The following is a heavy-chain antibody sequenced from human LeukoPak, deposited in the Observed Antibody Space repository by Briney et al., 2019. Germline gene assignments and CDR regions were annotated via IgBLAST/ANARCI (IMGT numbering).Heavy chain of an antibody. V-gene: IGHV4-59*01. CDR2: IYYSGIT. Sequence: PSETLSLTCTVSGRSISSYYWSWIRQPPGKGLEWIGYIYYSGITNYNPSLKSRVTISVDTSKNQFSLKLSSVTAADTAVYYCARALLWFGEFPPHYMDVWAKGTTVTVSS. CDR3: ARALLWFGEFPPHYMDV. J-gene: IGHJ6*03. D-gene: IGHD3-10*01. CDR1: GRSISSYY.